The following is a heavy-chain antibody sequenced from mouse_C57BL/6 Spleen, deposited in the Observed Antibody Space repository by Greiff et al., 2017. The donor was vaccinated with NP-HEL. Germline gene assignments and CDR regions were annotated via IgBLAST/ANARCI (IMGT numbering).Heavy chain of an antibody. CDR2: IWSGGST. CDR3: AKEGTRDAMDY. J-gene: IGHJ4*01. CDR1: GFSLTSYG. D-gene: IGHD3-3*01. Sequence: VQRVESGPGLVQPSQSLSITCTASGFSLTSYGVHWVRQPPGKGLEWLGVIWSGGSTDYNAAFISRLSISKDNSKSQVFFKMNSLQADDTAIYYCAKEGTRDAMDYWGQGTSVTVSS. V-gene: IGHV2-4*01.